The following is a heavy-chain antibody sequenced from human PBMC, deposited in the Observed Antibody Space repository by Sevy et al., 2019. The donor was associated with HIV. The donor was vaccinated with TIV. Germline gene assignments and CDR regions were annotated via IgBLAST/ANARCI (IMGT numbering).Heavy chain of an antibody. Sequence: GGSLRPSCAASGFTFSSYAVSWVRQAPGKGLEWVSFISGSGGTTYYADSVKGRFTISRDNSKNILYLQMNSLRAEDTAVYYCARSDDSSGYYLYYFEYWGQGTVVTVSS. CDR1: GFTFSSYA. D-gene: IGHD3-22*01. J-gene: IGHJ4*02. V-gene: IGHV3-23*01. CDR3: ARSDDSSGYYLYYFEY. CDR2: ISGSGGTT.